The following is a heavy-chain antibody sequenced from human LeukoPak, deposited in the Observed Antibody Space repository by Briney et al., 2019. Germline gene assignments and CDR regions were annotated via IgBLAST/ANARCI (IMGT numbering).Heavy chain of an antibody. J-gene: IGHJ4*02. D-gene: IGHD6-19*01. Sequence: GGSLRLSCAASGFTFSSYWMSWVRQAPGKGLEWVANIKQDGSEKYYVDPVKGRFTISRDNAKNSLYLQMNSLRAEDTAVYFCAKYNLGWYLDYWGQGILVTVSS. CDR1: GFTFSSYW. CDR2: IKQDGSEK. V-gene: IGHV3-7*03. CDR3: AKYNLGWYLDY.